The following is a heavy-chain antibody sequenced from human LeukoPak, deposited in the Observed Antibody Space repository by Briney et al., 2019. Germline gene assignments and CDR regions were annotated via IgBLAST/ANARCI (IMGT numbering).Heavy chain of an antibody. CDR1: GYTFTSYY. Sequence: GASVKVSCKASGYTFTSYYMHWVRQAPGQGLEWMGIINPSGGSTSYAQKFQGRVTMTRDMSTSTVYMELSSLRSEDTAVYYCARDRPDCSDGSCYSSNWFDPWGQGTLVTVSS. CDR2: INPSGGST. D-gene: IGHD2-15*01. J-gene: IGHJ5*02. CDR3: ARDRPDCSDGSCYSSNWFDP. V-gene: IGHV1-46*01.